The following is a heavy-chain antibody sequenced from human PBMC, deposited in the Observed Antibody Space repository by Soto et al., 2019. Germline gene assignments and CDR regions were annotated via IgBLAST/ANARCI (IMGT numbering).Heavy chain of an antibody. J-gene: IGHJ6*02. CDR1: GYSFTSYW. CDR2: IYPGDSET. D-gene: IGHD2-21*02. V-gene: IGHV5-51*01. Sequence: EVQLVQSGAEVKKPGESLKISCKGSGYSFTSYWIVWVRQMPGKGLEWMGIIYPGDSETRYSPSLQGQVTMSANKSTLTAYLPCSSLKASDTAMYYCARRSYCDGDCTRRPYDYYGMDVWGQGTTVTVSS. CDR3: ARRSYCDGDCTRRPYDYYGMDV.